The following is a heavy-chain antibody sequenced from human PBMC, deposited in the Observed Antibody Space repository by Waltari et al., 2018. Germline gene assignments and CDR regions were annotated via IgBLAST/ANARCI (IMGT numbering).Heavy chain of an antibody. J-gene: IGHJ5*02. CDR1: GITFSYDW. Sequence: EVQLVESGGGLVQPGGSLSLSCAAYGITFSYDWMHWVRQAQGKGLVWVSRIKSDGTSTTYADSVKGRFTISSDNAKNTLYLQMNSLRADDTAIYYCARAPSYYWFDTWGQGTLVTVSS. D-gene: IGHD1-26*01. V-gene: IGHV3-74*01. CDR2: IKSDGTST. CDR3: ARAPSYYWFDT.